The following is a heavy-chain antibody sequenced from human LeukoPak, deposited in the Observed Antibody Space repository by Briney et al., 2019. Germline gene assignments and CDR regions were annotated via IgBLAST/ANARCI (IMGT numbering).Heavy chain of an antibody. Sequence: LSGGSLRLSCAASGFTFSNSAMSWVRQAPGKGLEWVSTLSGSGITTYYADSVKGRFTISRDNSKNTPYLQMNSLRAEDTAVYYCAKGIYSSGWSYFDYWGHGTLVTVSS. J-gene: IGHJ4*01. V-gene: IGHV3-23*01. CDR2: LSGSGITT. D-gene: IGHD6-19*01. CDR3: AKGIYSSGWSYFDY. CDR1: GFTFSNSA.